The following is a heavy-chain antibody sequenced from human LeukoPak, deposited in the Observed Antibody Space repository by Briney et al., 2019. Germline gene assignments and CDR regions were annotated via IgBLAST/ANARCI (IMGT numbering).Heavy chain of an antibody. V-gene: IGHV1-8*01. CDR2: MNPNSGNT. J-gene: IGHJ4*02. CDR3: ARVPTRVAMKLYYFDY. Sequence: ASVKVSCKASGYTFTSYDINWVRQATGQGLGWMGWMNPNSGNTGYAQKFQGRVTMTRNTSISTAYMELSSLRSEDTAVYYCARVPTRVAMKLYYFDYWGQGTLVTVSS. CDR1: GYTFTSYD. D-gene: IGHD4-23*01.